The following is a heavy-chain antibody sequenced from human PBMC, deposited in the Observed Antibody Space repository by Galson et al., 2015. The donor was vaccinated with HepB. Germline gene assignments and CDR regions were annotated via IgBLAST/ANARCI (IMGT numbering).Heavy chain of an antibody. V-gene: IGHV3-7*03. D-gene: IGHD2-2*01. Sequence: SLRLSCAASGFTFSSYWMSWVRQAPGKGLEWVANIKQDGSEKYYVDSVRGRFTISRDNAKNSLYLQMNSLRAKDTAVYYCAACSSTKCESSFDIWGQGTVVTVSS. CDR1: GFTFSSYW. CDR2: IKQDGSEK. J-gene: IGHJ3*02. CDR3: AACSSTKCESSFDI.